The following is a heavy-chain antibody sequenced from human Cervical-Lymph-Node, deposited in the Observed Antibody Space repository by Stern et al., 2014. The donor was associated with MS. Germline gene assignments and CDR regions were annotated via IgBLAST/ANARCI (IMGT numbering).Heavy chain of an antibody. V-gene: IGHV3-74*01. CDR2: INSDGSST. D-gene: IGHD1-7*01. Sequence: EVQLVESGGGLVQPGGSLRLSCAASGFTFSSYWMHWVRQAPGKGLVWVSRINSDGSSTSYADSVKGRFTISRDNAKNTLYLQMNSLRAEDTAVYYCAREGGDNWNYGPFNYWGQGTLVTVSS. J-gene: IGHJ4*02. CDR3: AREGGDNWNYGPFNY. CDR1: GFTFSSYW.